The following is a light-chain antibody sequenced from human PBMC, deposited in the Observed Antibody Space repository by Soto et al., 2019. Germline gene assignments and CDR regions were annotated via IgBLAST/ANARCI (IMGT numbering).Light chain of an antibody. V-gene: IGKV3-20*01. CDR1: QSVSSNY. J-gene: IGKJ2*01. Sequence: EIVLTQSPGSLSLSPGERATLSCRASQSVSSNYLAWYQQKPGQAPRLLIYGASSRATGIPDRFSGSGSGTDFTLTISRLEPEDFAVYYCQQSGSSPYTFGQGTTLEIK. CDR3: QQSGSSPYT. CDR2: GAS.